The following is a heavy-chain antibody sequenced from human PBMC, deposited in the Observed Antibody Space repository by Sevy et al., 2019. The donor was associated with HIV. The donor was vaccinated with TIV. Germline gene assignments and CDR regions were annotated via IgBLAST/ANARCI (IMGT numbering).Heavy chain of an antibody. CDR2: IGTLGDT. J-gene: IGHJ4*02. CDR3: VRGHQCDTSGYPDY. D-gene: IGHD3-22*01. CDR1: GFTFGNYD. Sequence: GGSLRLSCAASGFTFGNYDMHWVRQVTGKGLEWISSIGTLGDTYYADSVKGRFTISRENATNSFHLQMTGLRDGDSAVYYCVRGHQCDTSGYPDYWGQGTLVTVSS. V-gene: IGHV3-13*01.